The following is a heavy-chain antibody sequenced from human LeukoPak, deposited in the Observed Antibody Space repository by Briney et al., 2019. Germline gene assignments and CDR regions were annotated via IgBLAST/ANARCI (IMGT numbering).Heavy chain of an antibody. D-gene: IGHD3-9*01. CDR3: AKGRDLVIAYYFDY. V-gene: IGHV3-30*02. CDR2: IRYGGSNK. J-gene: IGHJ4*02. Sequence: PGGSLRLSCAASGFTFSSYGMHWVRQAPGKGLEWVAFIRYGGSNKYYADSVKGRFTISRDNSKNTLYLQMNSLRAEDTAVYYCAKGRDLVIAYYFDYWGQGTLVTVSS. CDR1: GFTFSSYG.